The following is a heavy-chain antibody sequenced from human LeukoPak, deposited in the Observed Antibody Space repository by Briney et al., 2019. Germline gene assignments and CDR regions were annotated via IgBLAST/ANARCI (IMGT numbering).Heavy chain of an antibody. CDR2: ISGSGGST. Sequence: PWGSLRLSCAASGFTFRSYAMSWVRQAPGKWLEWVSAISGSGGSTYYADSVKGRFTISRDNSKNTLYLQMNSLRAEDTAVYYCAKITYQLLSQFQHWGQGTLVTVSS. CDR3: AKITYQLLSQFQH. J-gene: IGHJ1*01. V-gene: IGHV3-23*01. D-gene: IGHD2-2*01. CDR1: GFTFRSYA.